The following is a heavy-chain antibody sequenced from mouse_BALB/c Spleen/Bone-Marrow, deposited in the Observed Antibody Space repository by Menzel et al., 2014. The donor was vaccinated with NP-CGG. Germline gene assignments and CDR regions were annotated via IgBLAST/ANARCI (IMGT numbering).Heavy chain of an antibody. V-gene: IGHV1-69*02. D-gene: IGHD1-1*01. CDR1: GYTFTSYW. CDR2: IYPSDSYT. J-gene: IGHJ4*01. CDR3: TRYGNNHYYAMDY. Sequence: VQLQESGAELVRPGASVKLSCRASGYTFTSYWINWVKQRPGQGLEWIGNIYPSDSYTNYNQRFKDKATLTVDKSSSTAYMQLSSPTSEDSAVYYCTRYGNNHYYAMDYWGQGTSVTVSS.